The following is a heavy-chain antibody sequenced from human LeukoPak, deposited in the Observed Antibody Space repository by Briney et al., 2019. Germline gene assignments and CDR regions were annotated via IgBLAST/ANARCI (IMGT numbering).Heavy chain of an antibody. D-gene: IGHD3-10*01. CDR1: GGSFSGYY. CDR3: ARDTEGGDYYGFYYYYYMDV. Sequence: SETLSLTCAVYGGSFSGYYWSWIRQPPGKGLEWIGEINHSGSTNYNPSLKSRVTISVDTSKNQFSLKLSSVTAADTAVYYCARDTEGGDYYGFYYYYYMDVWGKGTTVTVSS. V-gene: IGHV4-34*01. J-gene: IGHJ6*03. CDR2: INHSGST.